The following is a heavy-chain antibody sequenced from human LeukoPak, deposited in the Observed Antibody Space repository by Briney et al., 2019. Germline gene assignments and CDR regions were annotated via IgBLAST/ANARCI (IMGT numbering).Heavy chain of an antibody. Sequence: GGTLRLSCAASGFTFSSYGMSWVRQAPGKGLEWVSSISNGGGSTYYADSVKGRLTISRDNSKNTLYLQMNSLRAEDTAVYYCAKRAGAYSHPYDYWGQGTLVTVSS. CDR2: ISNGGGST. V-gene: IGHV3-23*01. J-gene: IGHJ4*02. D-gene: IGHD4/OR15-4a*01. CDR3: AKRAGAYSHPYDY. CDR1: GFTFSSYG.